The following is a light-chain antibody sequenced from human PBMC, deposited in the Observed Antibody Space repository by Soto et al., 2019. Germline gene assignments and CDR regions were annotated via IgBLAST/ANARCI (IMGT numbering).Light chain of an antibody. Sequence: QSVLTQPASVSGSPRQSITISCTGTNSDVGSYNLVSWSQQHPGKAPKLVIYEVTKRPSGVSDRFSGSKSGNTASLTISGLQAEDEADYYCFSYAGDSVYVFGTGTRSPS. CDR2: EVT. V-gene: IGLV2-23*02. J-gene: IGLJ1*01. CDR3: FSYAGDSVYV. CDR1: NSDVGSYNL.